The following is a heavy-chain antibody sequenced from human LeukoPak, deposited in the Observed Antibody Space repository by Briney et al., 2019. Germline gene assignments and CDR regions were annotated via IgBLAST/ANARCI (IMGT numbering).Heavy chain of an antibody. CDR1: GGTFSYYT. J-gene: IGHJ4*02. CDR3: ARGLYSSSWYFDY. V-gene: IGHV1-8*02. D-gene: IGHD6-13*01. Sequence: ASVTVSFKASGGTFSYYTFSWVRQATGQGLEWMGWMNPNSGNTGYAQKFQGRVTMTRNTSISTAYMELSSLRSEDTAVYYCARGLYSSSWYFDYWGQGTLVTVSS. CDR2: MNPNSGNT.